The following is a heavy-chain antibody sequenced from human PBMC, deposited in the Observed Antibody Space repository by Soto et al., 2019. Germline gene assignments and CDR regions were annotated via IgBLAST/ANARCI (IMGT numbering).Heavy chain of an antibody. D-gene: IGHD5-18*01. J-gene: IGHJ4*02. CDR1: GFTFTTYA. V-gene: IGHV3-23*01. Sequence: EVQLLESGGGSVQPGGSLRLSCAASGFTFTTYAMAWVRQAPGKGLEWLAGIGGGGDNTWYAESVKGRFTVSRDNSKRTVDLQMNSLGVEDTAVYYCAKGLGYSYVDFEYWGQGTLVTVSS. CDR2: IGGGGDNT. CDR3: AKGLGYSYVDFEY.